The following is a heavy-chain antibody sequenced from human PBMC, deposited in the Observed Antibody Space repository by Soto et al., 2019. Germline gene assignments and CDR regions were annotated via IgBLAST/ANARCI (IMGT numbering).Heavy chain of an antibody. D-gene: IGHD6-6*01. CDR2: INHSGST. Sequence: PSETLSLTCAVYGGSFSGYYWSWIRQPPGKRLEWIGEINHSGSTNYNPSLKSRVTISVDTSKNQFSLKLSSVTAADTAVYYCARWSIAARTYYFDYWGQGTLVTVSS. CDR3: ARWSIAARTYYFDY. V-gene: IGHV4-34*01. CDR1: GGSFSGYY. J-gene: IGHJ4*02.